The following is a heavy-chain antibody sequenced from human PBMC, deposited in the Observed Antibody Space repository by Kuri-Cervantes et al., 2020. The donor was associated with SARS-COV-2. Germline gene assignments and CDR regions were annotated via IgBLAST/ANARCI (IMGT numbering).Heavy chain of an antibody. J-gene: IGHJ3*02. CDR3: ARERYSSIDFDI. CDR1: GFIFNDYC. Sequence: GESLKISCAASGFIFNDYCMGWIRQAPGKGLEWVSYISSSGSTIYYADSVKGRFTISRDNAKNSLYLQMNSLRAEDTAVYYCARERYSSIDFDIWGQGTMVTVSS. D-gene: IGHD5-12*01. V-gene: IGHV3-11*04. CDR2: ISSSGSTI.